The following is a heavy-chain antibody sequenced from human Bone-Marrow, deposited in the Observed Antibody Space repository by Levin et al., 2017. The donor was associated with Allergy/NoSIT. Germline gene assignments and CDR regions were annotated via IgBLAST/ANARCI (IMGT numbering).Heavy chain of an antibody. CDR2: IYYSGST. CDR1: CASISSYY. J-gene: IGHJ4*02. CDR3: ARTLYDSSGNPFDY. D-gene: IGHD3-22*01. V-gene: IGHV4-59*01. Sequence: SQTLSLTCTVSCASISSYYWSWIRQPPGKGLEWIGYIYYSGSTNYNPSLKSRVTISVDTSKNQFSLKLSSVTAADTAVYYCARTLYDSSGNPFDYWGQGTLVTVSS.